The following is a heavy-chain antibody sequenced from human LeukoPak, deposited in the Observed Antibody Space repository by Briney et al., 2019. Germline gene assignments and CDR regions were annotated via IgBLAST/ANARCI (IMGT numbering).Heavy chain of an antibody. D-gene: IGHD2-15*01. CDR1: GFTFSSYA. CDR3: AKDSRRYCSGGSCYSGGY. CDR2: ISGSGDNT. V-gene: IGHV3-23*01. Sequence: GGSLRLSCAASGFTFSSYAMSWVRQAPAKGLEWVSFISGSGDNTNYADSVKGRFTISRDNSKNTLYLQMNSLRAEDTAVYYCAKDSRRYCSGGSCYSGGYWGQGTLVTVSS. J-gene: IGHJ4*02.